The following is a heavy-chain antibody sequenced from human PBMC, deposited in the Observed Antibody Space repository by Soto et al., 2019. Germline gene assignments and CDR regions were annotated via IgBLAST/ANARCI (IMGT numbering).Heavy chain of an antibody. Sequence: ASVKVSCKASGYTFTSYARRWVRQAPGQRLEWMGWINAGNGNTKYSQKFQGRVTITRDTSASTAYMELSSLRSEDTAVYYCARDPEYSYGYNWGQGTLVTVSS. V-gene: IGHV1-3*01. J-gene: IGHJ4*02. CDR1: GYTFTSYA. CDR2: INAGNGNT. CDR3: ARDPEYSYGYN. D-gene: IGHD5-18*01.